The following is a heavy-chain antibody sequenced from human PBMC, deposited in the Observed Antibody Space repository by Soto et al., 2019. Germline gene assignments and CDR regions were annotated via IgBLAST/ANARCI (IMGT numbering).Heavy chain of an antibody. V-gene: IGHV1-24*01. J-gene: IGHJ5*02. CDR3: ATDPLLLWFGDRTWFDP. CDR1: GYTLTELS. Sequence: GASVKVSCKVSGYTLTELSMHWVRQAPGKGLEWMGGFDPEDGETIYAQKFQGRVTMTEDTSTDTAYMELSSLRSEDTAVYYCATDPLLLWFGDRTWFDPWGQGTLVTVS. CDR2: FDPEDGET. D-gene: IGHD3-10*01.